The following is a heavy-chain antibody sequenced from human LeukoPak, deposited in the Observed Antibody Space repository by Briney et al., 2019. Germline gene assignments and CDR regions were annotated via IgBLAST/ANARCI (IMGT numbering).Heavy chain of an antibody. CDR1: GGSFSGYY. J-gene: IGHJ4*02. CDR2: INQSGST. D-gene: IGHD3-22*01. CDR3: ARAYYYDSSGYLS. Sequence: SETLSLTCAVYGGSFSGYYWSWIRQPPGKGLEWIGEINQSGSTNYNPSLKSRVTISVDTSKNQFSLKLSSVTAADAAVYYCARAYYYDSSGYLSWGQGTLVTVSS. V-gene: IGHV4-34*01.